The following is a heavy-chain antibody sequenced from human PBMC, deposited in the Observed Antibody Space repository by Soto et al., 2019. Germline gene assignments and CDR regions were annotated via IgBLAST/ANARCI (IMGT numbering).Heavy chain of an antibody. D-gene: IGHD3-3*01. CDR2: MNPNSGNT. J-gene: IGHJ6*02. Sequence: ASVRVSCKASGYTFTSYDINWVRQATGQGLERMGWMNPNSGNTGYAQKFQGRVTMTRNTSISTAYMELSSLRSEDTAVYYCARGVTIFGVVIKGYGMDVWGQGTTVTVS. CDR1: GYTFTSYD. V-gene: IGHV1-8*01. CDR3: ARGVTIFGVVIKGYGMDV.